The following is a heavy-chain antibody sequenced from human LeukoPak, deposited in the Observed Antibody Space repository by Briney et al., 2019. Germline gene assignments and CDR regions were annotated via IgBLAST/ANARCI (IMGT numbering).Heavy chain of an antibody. Sequence: KPSETLSLTCTVSAGSISSGGYYCSWIRQHPGKGLEWFGYIYYSGSTYYNLSLKSRVTISVDTSKNQFSLKLSSVTAADTAVYYCARGGNAFDIWGQGTMVTVSS. D-gene: IGHD1-26*01. CDR3: ARGGNAFDI. CDR2: IYYSGST. J-gene: IGHJ3*02. CDR1: AGSISSGGYY. V-gene: IGHV4-31*03.